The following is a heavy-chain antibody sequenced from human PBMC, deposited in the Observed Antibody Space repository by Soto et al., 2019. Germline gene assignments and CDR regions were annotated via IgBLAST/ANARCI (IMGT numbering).Heavy chain of an antibody. CDR3: ARDRRVAARPYYYSGMDA. D-gene: IGHD6-6*01. Sequence: SHTLSLTCAISGDSVSSNSAAWNWIRQSPSRGLEWLGRTYYRSKWYNDYAVSVKSRITINPDTYKNQFSLQLNSVTPEDTAVYYCARDRRVAARPYYYSGMDAWGQGTTVT. CDR1: GDSVSSNSAA. CDR2: TYYRSKWYN. V-gene: IGHV6-1*01. J-gene: IGHJ6*02.